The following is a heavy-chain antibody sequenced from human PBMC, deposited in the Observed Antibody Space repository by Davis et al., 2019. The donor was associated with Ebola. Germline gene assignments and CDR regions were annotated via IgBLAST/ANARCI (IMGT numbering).Heavy chain of an antibody. CDR1: GFTFSTYG. CDR2: IRYDGGNK. D-gene: IGHD1-1*01. CDR3: AKDGETGSLFD. Sequence: GESLKISCAASGFTFSTYGIHWVRQAPGKGLEWVAFIRYDGGNKYYADSVKGRFTISRDNSKNSLYLQMNSLRTEDTALYYCAKDGETGSLFDWGQGTLVTVSS. J-gene: IGHJ4*02. V-gene: IGHV3-30*02.